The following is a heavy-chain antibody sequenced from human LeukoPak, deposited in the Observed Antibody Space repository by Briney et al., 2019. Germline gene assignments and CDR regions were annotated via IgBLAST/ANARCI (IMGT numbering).Heavy chain of an antibody. Sequence: GASVKVSCKASGYTFTSYYMHWVRQAPGQGLEWMGIINPSGGSTSYAQKFQGRVTMTRDTSTSTVYMELSRLRSDDTAVYYCARARESIRQWFGKRNDASDIWGQGTMVTVSS. CDR1: GYTFTSYY. CDR3: ARARESIRQWFGKRNDASDI. CDR2: INPSGGST. J-gene: IGHJ3*02. V-gene: IGHV1-46*01. D-gene: IGHD3-10*01.